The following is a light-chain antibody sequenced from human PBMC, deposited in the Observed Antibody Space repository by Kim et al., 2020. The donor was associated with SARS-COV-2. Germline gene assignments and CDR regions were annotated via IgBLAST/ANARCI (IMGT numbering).Light chain of an antibody. V-gene: IGLV10-54*01. Sequence: QTPTRTCTGNNNKVGDQGAAWLQQVQGHPPKLLCYRNNNRPSDISERFFASRSGNTASLTITGLQPEDEADYYCSAWDSSLSAWVFGGGTQLTVL. CDR1: NNKVGDQG. CDR3: SAWDSSLSAWV. CDR2: RNN. J-gene: IGLJ3*02.